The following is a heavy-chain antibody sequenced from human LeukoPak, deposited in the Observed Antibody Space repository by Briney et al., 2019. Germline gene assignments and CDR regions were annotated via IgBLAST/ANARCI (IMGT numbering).Heavy chain of an antibody. D-gene: IGHD2-2*02. J-gene: IGHJ3*02. CDR1: GYSISSGYY. V-gene: IGHV4-38-2*01. Sequence: PSETLSLTCAVSGYSISSGYYWGWIRQPPRKGLEWIGSIYHSGSTYYNPSLKSRVTITVDTSKNQFSLKLSSVTAADTAVYYCARASPDCSSTSCYTGGAFDIWGQGTMVTVSS. CDR3: ARASPDCSSTSCYTGGAFDI. CDR2: IYHSGST.